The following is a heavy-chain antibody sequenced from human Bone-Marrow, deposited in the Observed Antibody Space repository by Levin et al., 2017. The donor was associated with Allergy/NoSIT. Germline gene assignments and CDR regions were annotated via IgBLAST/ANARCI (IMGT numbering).Heavy chain of an antibody. Sequence: GGSLRLSCAASGFTLDAYGMSWVRQAPGKGLEWVAGINLSGDSTGYADSVKGRFTISRDDAKNSLYLQMSSLRPEDTALYHGARAVISRGGDAEYYHGMDVWGQGTTVTVSS. D-gene: IGHD2-21*02. CDR2: INLSGDST. J-gene: IGHJ6*02. CDR3: ARAVISRGGDAEYYHGMDV. V-gene: IGHV3-20*01. CDR1: GFTLDAYG.